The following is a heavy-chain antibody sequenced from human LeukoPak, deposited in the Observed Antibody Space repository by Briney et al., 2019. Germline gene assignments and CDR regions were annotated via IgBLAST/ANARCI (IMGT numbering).Heavy chain of an antibody. V-gene: IGHV1-18*04. J-gene: IGHJ4*02. D-gene: IGHD3-10*01. CDR2: ISAYNGNT. CDR1: GYTFTSYG. Sequence: GASVKVSCKASGYTFTSYGISWVRQAPGQGLEWMGRISAYNGNTNYAQKLQGRVTMTTDTSTSTAYMELRSLRSDDTAVYYCARAYYYGSGSYYFDYWGQGTLVTVSS. CDR3: ARAYYYGSGSYYFDY.